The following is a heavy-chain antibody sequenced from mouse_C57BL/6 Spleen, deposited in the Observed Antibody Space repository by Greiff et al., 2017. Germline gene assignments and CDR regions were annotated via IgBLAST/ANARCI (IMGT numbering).Heavy chain of an antibody. Sequence: VQLQQPGAELVMPGASVKLSCTASGYTFTSYWMHWVKQRPGQGLEWIGEIDPSGSYTYYNQKFKGKFTLTVDKSSSTAYMQLSSLTSEVSAVYYCARGGTRDYWGQGTTLTVSS. V-gene: IGHV1-69*01. J-gene: IGHJ2*01. CDR2: IDPSGSYT. CDR1: GYTFTSYW. CDR3: ARGGTRDY. D-gene: IGHD2-14*01.